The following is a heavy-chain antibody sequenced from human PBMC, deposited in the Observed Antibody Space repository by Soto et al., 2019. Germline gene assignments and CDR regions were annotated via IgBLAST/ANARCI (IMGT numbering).Heavy chain of an antibody. Sequence: PGESLKISCEVSGHSFANYWISWVRQMPGQGLQWLGTIDRSDSYTRYSPSFQGHVTISADRSLNTAYLHFSSLQASDTAIYFCARQNHGGDSTYLDYWGQGALVTVSS. CDR3: ARQNHGGDSTYLDY. CDR1: GHSFANYW. J-gene: IGHJ4*02. V-gene: IGHV5-10-1*01. CDR2: IDRSDSYT. D-gene: IGHD2-21*02.